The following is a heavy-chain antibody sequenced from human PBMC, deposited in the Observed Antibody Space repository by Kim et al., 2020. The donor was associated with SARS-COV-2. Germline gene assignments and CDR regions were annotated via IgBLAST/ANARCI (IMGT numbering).Heavy chain of an antibody. V-gene: IGHV4-59*09. J-gene: IGHJ4*02. CDR3: ARGVGATLLGYYFDY. Sequence: PPLKSRVTISVATSKNQFSLRLSSVTAADTAVYYCARGVGATLLGYYFDYWGQGTLVTVSS. D-gene: IGHD1-26*01.